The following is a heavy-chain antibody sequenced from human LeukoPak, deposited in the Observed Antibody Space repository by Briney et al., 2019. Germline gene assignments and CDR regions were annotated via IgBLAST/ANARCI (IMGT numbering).Heavy chain of an antibody. Sequence: TGGSLRLSCAASGFTFSSYAMSWVRQAPGKGLEWVSAISGSGGSTYYADSVKGRFTISRDNSKNTLSLQMNSLRAEDTAVYYCAKAIAMAIVTWGNCWGPGTLVTVSS. CDR1: GFTFSSYA. D-gene: IGHD5-24*01. CDR3: AKAIAMAIVTWGNC. CDR2: ISGSGGST. J-gene: IGHJ4*02. V-gene: IGHV3-23*01.